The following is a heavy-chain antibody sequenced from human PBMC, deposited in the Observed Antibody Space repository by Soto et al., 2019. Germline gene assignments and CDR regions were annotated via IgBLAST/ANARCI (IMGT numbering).Heavy chain of an antibody. CDR3: ARDGIIDSSSPHFDS. Sequence: SVKVSCKASGGTFSSYTISWVRQAPGQGLEWMGRIIPILGIANYAQKSQGRVTITADKSTSTAYMELSSLRSEDTAVYYCARDGIIDSSSPHFDSWGQGTLVTAPQ. CDR2: IIPILGIA. J-gene: IGHJ4*02. V-gene: IGHV1-69*04. CDR1: GGTFSSYT. D-gene: IGHD6-6*01.